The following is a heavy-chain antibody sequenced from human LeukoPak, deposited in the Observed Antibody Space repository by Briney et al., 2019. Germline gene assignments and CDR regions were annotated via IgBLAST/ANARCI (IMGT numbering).Heavy chain of an antibody. V-gene: IGHV1-2*02. CDR2: INPNSGGT. CDR3: AIRGMYYYDSSGYYASDAFDI. CDR1: GYTFTGYY. Sequence: ASVKVSCKASGYTFTGYYMHWVRQAPGQGLEWMGWINPNSGGTNYAQKFQGRVTMTRDTSISTAYMELSRLRSDDTAVYYCAIRGMYYYDSSGYYASDAFDIWGQGTMVTVSS. J-gene: IGHJ3*02. D-gene: IGHD3-22*01.